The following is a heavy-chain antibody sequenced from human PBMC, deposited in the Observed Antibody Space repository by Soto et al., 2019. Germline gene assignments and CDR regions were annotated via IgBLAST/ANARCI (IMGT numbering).Heavy chain of an antibody. CDR2: INPNTGGT. Sequence: QVQLVQSGAEVKKPGASVKVSCTSSGYTFTDYFIHWVRQAPGQGLEWMGYINPNTGGTNYAQKFQGRVTMARETSITSAYMELSWLTSDDTAVYYWATSLSTIAARPDYWGQGTLVTVSS. CDR1: GYTFTDYF. V-gene: IGHV1-2*02. CDR3: ATSLSTIAARPDY. D-gene: IGHD6-6*01. J-gene: IGHJ4*02.